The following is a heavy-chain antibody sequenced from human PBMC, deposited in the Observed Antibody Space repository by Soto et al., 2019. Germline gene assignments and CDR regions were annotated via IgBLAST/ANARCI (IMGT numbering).Heavy chain of an antibody. Sequence: QAQLVQSGAEVKRPGASVKVSCTASGLTFPSDDIEWVRQTTGQGLEWMGWMNPISNSRGYTQNLQGRVTMTWNSPTSTAYMELSSLRSEDTAIYYCARYRTIAPMAFDIWGQGTLVTVSS. CDR1: GLTFPSDD. CDR2: MNPISNSR. J-gene: IGHJ3*02. CDR3: ARYRTIAPMAFDI. V-gene: IGHV1-8*01. D-gene: IGHD3-9*01.